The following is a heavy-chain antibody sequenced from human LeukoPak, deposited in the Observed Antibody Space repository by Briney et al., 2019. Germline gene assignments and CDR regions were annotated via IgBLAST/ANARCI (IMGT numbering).Heavy chain of an antibody. J-gene: IGHJ4*02. CDR3: AKVLRYYDSSGLDFDY. CDR1: EFTFSGYG. CDR2: IRYDGSNK. Sequence: GGSLRLSCAASEFTFSGYGVHWVRQAPGKGLEWVAFIRYDGSNKYYAEFVKGRFTISRDNSKNTLYLQMNSLRAEDTAVYYCAKVLRYYDSSGLDFDYWGQGTLVTVSS. V-gene: IGHV3-30*02. D-gene: IGHD3-22*01.